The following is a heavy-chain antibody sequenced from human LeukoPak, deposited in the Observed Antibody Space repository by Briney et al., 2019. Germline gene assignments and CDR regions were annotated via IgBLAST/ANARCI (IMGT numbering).Heavy chain of an antibody. D-gene: IGHD6-19*01. CDR3: ARRGQWLVYGAEPAFDI. J-gene: IGHJ3*02. Sequence: SEPVSLTCAVYGGSFSGYYWSWIRQPPGKGLEWIGEINHSESTNYNPSLKSRVNISVDTSKNHFSLKLSSVTAADTAVYYGARRGQWLVYGAEPAFDIWGQGTMFT. V-gene: IGHV4-34*01. CDR2: INHSEST. CDR1: GGSFSGYY.